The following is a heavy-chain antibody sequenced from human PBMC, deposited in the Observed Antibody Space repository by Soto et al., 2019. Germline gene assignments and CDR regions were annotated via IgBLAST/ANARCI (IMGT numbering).Heavy chain of an antibody. D-gene: IGHD2-21*01. CDR2: ITSSGGNT. V-gene: IGHV3-64*01. CDR1: GFTFSSYA. Sequence: ESGGGLVQPGGSLRLSCAASGFTFSSYAIHWVRQAPGKGLEYVSAITSSGGNTDYASSVKGRFTISRDNSKNTLYLQMGSLRAEDMAVYYCARRIPFGYGMDVWGQGTTVTVSS. CDR3: ARRIPFGYGMDV. J-gene: IGHJ6*02.